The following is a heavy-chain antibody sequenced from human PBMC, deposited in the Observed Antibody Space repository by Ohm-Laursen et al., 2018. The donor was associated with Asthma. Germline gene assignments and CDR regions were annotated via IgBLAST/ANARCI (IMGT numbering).Heavy chain of an antibody. Sequence: SLRLSCSASGFTFSSYSMNWVRQAPGKGLEWLSSISSSSTSIFSADSVKGRFTISRDNARNSLYLQMHTLRVEDTAVHYCARDAVGAAGVHRHFDSWGQGTLVTVSS. D-gene: IGHD6-13*01. V-gene: IGHV3-21*01. CDR3: ARDAVGAAGVHRHFDS. CDR1: GFTFSSYS. CDR2: ISSSSTSI. J-gene: IGHJ4*02.